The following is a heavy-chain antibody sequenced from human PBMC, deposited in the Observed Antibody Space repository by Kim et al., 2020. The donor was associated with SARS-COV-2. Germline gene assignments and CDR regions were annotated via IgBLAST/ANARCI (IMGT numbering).Heavy chain of an antibody. CDR2: INSYGGTT. CDR1: GFTFSSYW. Sequence: GGSLRLSCAASGFTFSSYWMHWVRQAPGKGLVWVSRINSYGGTTSYADSVKGRFTISRDNAKSTLYLQMNSLRAEDTAVYYCASRRYTGTYYYFDYWGQGTLVTVSS. D-gene: IGHD1-26*01. CDR3: ASRRYTGTYYYFDY. V-gene: IGHV3-74*01. J-gene: IGHJ4*02.